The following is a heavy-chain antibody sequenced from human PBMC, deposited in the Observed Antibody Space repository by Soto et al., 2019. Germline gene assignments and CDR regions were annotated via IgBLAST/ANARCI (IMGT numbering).Heavy chain of an antibody. CDR1: GFTVSSNY. CDR2: IYSGGST. Sequence: GGSLRLSCAASGFTVSSNYMSWVRQAPGKGLEWVSVIYSGGSTYYADSVKGRFTISRDNSKNTLYLQMNSLRAEDTAVYYCAREYYDILTGYWYFDYRGQGTLVTVSS. V-gene: IGHV3-53*01. D-gene: IGHD3-9*01. CDR3: AREYYDILTGYWYFDY. J-gene: IGHJ4*02.